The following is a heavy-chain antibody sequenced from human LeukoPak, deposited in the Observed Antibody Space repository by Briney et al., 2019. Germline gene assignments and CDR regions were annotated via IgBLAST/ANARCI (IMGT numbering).Heavy chain of an antibody. CDR3: ARGEDIVVVPAY. Sequence: GGSLRLSCEASGITFSNSGMHWVRQAPGKGLEWVAYIGHDGRNKFYTESLRGRFTISGDNSMKMAYLQMNSLRTEDTAVYYCARGEDIVVVPAYWGQGTLVTVSS. J-gene: IGHJ4*02. D-gene: IGHD2-2*01. CDR1: GITFSNSG. V-gene: IGHV3-30*02. CDR2: IGHDGRNK.